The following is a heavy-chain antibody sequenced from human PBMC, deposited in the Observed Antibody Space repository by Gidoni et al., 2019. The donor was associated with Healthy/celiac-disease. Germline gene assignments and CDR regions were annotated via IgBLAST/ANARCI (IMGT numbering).Heavy chain of an antibody. Sequence: GGSISSGDYYWSWIRQPPGKGLEWIGYIYYSGSTYYNPSLKSRVTISVDTSKNQFCLKLSAVTAEDTAVYYCARRPITVTTRYFDLWGRGTLVTVSS. CDR3: ARRPITVTTRYFDL. CDR1: GGSISSGDYY. V-gene: IGHV4-30-4*01. CDR2: IYYSGST. J-gene: IGHJ2*01. D-gene: IGHD4-17*01.